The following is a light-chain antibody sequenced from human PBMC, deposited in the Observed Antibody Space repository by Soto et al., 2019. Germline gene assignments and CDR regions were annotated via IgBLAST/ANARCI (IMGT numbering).Light chain of an antibody. Sequence: QAVVTQEPSLTVSPGGTVTLTCASSTGAVTSGYYPNWFQQKPGPAPRSLVYSTSNQHSWTPARFSGSLLGGKAALTLSGVQPEDEAEYYCLLYYGGAHVFGTGTKLTVL. CDR1: TGAVTSGYY. CDR3: LLYYGGAHV. J-gene: IGLJ1*01. CDR2: STS. V-gene: IGLV7-43*01.